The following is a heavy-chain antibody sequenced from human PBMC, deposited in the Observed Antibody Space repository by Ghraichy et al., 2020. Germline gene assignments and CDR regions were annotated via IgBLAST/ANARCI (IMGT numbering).Heavy chain of an antibody. CDR3: ACLDSGFFHYFHMDV. D-gene: IGHD3-22*01. Sequence: GESLNISCVASGFTFNSYAMTWVRQAPGKGLEWVSGVNARGGNTNYADSVKGRFTISRDNSKNTLYLQMTSLRAEDTAIYYCACLDSGFFHYFHMDVWGKGTTVTVSS. CDR2: VNARGGNT. V-gene: IGHV3-23*01. CDR1: GFTFNSYA. J-gene: IGHJ6*03.